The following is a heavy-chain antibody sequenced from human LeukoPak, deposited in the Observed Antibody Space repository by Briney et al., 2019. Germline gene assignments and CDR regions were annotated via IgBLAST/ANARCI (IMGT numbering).Heavy chain of an antibody. D-gene: IGHD3-22*01. Sequence: PGRSLRLSCAASGFTFDDYAMHWVRQAPGKGLEWVSGISWNSGSIGYADSVRGRFTISRDNAKNSLYLQMNSLRAEDTALYYCAKATYYYDSSGYGAFDIWGQGTMVTVSS. CDR2: ISWNSGSI. V-gene: IGHV3-9*01. J-gene: IGHJ3*02. CDR1: GFTFDDYA. CDR3: AKATYYYDSSGYGAFDI.